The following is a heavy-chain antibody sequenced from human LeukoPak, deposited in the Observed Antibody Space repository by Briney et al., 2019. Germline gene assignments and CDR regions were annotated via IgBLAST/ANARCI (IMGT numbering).Heavy chain of an antibody. D-gene: IGHD2-8*02. CDR2: INKDGTEK. J-gene: IGHJ6*04. V-gene: IGHV3-7*03. CDR1: GFTSSAFW. CDR3: AIFAGVVPGNFLV. Sequence: GGSLRLSCAASGFTSSAFWMSWVRRPPGKGREWVANINKDGTEKEYVDSVKGRFIIFRDNAKNPVFLQMHSLGVDDRAVYCGAIFAGVVPGNFLVWGKGATVTVSS.